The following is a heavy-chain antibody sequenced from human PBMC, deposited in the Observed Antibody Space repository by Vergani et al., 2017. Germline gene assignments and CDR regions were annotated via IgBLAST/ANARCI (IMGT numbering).Heavy chain of an antibody. Sequence: EVQLVESGGGLVQPGGSLRLSCAASGFTFSSYSMNWVRQAPGKGLEWVSSISSSSSYIYYADSVKGRFTISRDNAKNSLYLQMNSLRAEDTAVYYCASHGIAARWYFDLWGRGTLVTVSS. CDR3: ASHGIAARWYFDL. V-gene: IGHV3-21*01. D-gene: IGHD6-13*01. J-gene: IGHJ2*01. CDR2: ISSSSSYI. CDR1: GFTFSSYS.